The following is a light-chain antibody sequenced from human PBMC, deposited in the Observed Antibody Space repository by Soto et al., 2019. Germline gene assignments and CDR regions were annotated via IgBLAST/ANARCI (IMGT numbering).Light chain of an antibody. Sequence: DIVLTQSPGTLSFSPGDSATLSCRASQSVSSSYLAWYQRKPGQAPRLLIYPASSRATGIPDRFSGSGSWADFTLTIRRLEPEDFAVYYCQQYGSSITCGGGTKVDIK. CDR3: QQYGSSIT. J-gene: IGKJ4*01. CDR1: QSVSSSY. CDR2: PAS. V-gene: IGKV3-20*01.